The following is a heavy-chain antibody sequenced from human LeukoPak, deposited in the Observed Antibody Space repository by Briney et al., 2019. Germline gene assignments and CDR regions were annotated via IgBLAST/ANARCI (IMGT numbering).Heavy chain of an antibody. J-gene: IGHJ6*03. V-gene: IGHV3-21*01. Sequence: GGSLRLSCAASGFTFSSYAMSWFRQAPGKGLEWVSSISSSGSYTHYADSVKGRFTISRDNAKNSLYLQMNSLRAEDTAVYYCARGGDCSSTSCRGYMDVWGKGTTVTVSS. CDR3: ARGGDCSSTSCRGYMDV. CDR1: GFTFSSYA. D-gene: IGHD2-2*01. CDR2: ISSSGSYT.